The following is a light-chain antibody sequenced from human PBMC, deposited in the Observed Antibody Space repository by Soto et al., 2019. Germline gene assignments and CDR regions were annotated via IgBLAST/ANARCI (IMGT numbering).Light chain of an antibody. CDR3: QQYGSSRIT. CDR2: DAS. J-gene: IGKJ5*01. CDR1: QSVRSSY. Sequence: EIVLTQSPATLSLSPGERATLSCGASQSVRSSYLAWYQQKPGLAPRLLIYDASSRATGIPDRFSGSGSGTDFTLTISRLEPEDFAVYYCQQYGSSRITFGQGTRLEIK. V-gene: IGKV3D-20*01.